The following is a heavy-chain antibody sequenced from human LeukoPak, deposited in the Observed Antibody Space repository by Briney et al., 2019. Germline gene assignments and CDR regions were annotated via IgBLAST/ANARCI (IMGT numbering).Heavy chain of an antibody. Sequence: PSETLSLTCTVSGGSISSSSYYWGWIRQPPGKGLEWIGSMYYSGSTYYNPSLKSRVTISVDTSKNQFSLKLSSVTAADTAVYYCARRAAAADVRFDPWGQGTLVTVSS. CDR1: GGSISSSSYY. V-gene: IGHV4-39*01. CDR2: MYYSGST. D-gene: IGHD6-13*01. J-gene: IGHJ5*02. CDR3: ARRAAAADVRFDP.